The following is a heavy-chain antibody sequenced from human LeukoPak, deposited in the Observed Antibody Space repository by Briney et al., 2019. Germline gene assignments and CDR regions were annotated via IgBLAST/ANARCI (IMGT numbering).Heavy chain of an antibody. CDR3: ARDESYGYPFDY. J-gene: IGHJ4*02. D-gene: IGHD5-18*01. CDR2: ISSSSSYI. Sequence: GGSLRLSCAASGFSFSTYSMNWVRQAPGKGLEWVSSISSSSSYIYYADSVKGRFTISRDNAKNSLYLQMNSLRAEDTAVYYCARDESYGYPFDYWGQGTLFTVSS. V-gene: IGHV3-21*01. CDR1: GFSFSTYS.